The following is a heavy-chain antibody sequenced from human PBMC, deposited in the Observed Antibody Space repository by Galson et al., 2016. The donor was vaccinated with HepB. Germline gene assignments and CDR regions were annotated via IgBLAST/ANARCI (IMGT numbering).Heavy chain of an antibody. CDR1: GIPFSNYG. CDR3: ANPPVDFDNY. V-gene: IGHV3-30*18. J-gene: IGHJ4*02. Sequence: SLRLSCAASGIPFSNYGMNWVRQAPGKGLEWVAIISYDGSDKYYSDSAKGRFTISRDNSKNTLYLQMNSLRPEDTAVYYCANPPVDFDNYWGQGTLVTVSS. CDR2: ISYDGSDK.